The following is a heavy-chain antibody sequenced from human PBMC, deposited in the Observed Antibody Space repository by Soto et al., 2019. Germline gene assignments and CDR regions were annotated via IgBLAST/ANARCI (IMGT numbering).Heavy chain of an antibody. V-gene: IGHV3-9*01. Sequence: GGSLRLSCAASGFTFDDYAMHWVRQAPGKGLEWVSGISWNSGSIGYADSVKGRFTISRDNAKNSLYLQMNSLRAEDTALYYCAKDPLRLLDERPSGYFDLWGRGTLVTVSS. CDR2: ISWNSGSI. J-gene: IGHJ2*01. CDR3: AKDPLRLLDERPSGYFDL. CDR1: GFTFDDYA. D-gene: IGHD2-15*01.